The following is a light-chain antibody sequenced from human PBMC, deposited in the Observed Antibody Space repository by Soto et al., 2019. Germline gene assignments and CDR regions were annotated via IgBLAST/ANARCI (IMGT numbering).Light chain of an antibody. V-gene: IGKV3-15*01. Sequence: EIVVTQSPATLSVSPGERATLSCRASQIFSSSLAWYQQKPGQPPRLLIYGASTRAAGVPPRFSGSGSGTAFTHTISSLQSEDFAVYYCQLYSNWPRWTFGQGTKVDI. J-gene: IGKJ1*01. CDR3: QLYSNWPRWT. CDR2: GAS. CDR1: QIFSSS.